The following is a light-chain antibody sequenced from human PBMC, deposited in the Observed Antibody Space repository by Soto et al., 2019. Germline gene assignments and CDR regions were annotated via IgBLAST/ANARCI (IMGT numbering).Light chain of an antibody. CDR3: QQYHGFPWT. J-gene: IGKJ1*01. V-gene: IGKV1-5*03. CDR1: QGMRNW. Sequence: DNQMTPALFPPSATVGDRGTNTCRGRQGMRNWVALVQQKSGKTPKLLLYKASRLQSGVPSRFSGSGSGTEFTLTLSSLQPDDFATYYCQQYHGFPWTFGQGTKVEIK. CDR2: KAS.